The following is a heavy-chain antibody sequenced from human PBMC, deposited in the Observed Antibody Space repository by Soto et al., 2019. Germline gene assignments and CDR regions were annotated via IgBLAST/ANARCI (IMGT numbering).Heavy chain of an antibody. J-gene: IGHJ5*02. CDR1: GFTFSSYG. D-gene: IGHD2-21*02. CDR2: IRGSGGST. V-gene: IGHV3-23*01. Sequence: GGSLRPSCAASGFTFSSYGMSWVRQAPGKGLEWVSSIRGSGGSTHYADTANGRFNIHSNNTKNTHKPKINSQRDEDTAVYYCTNASKIGRGGGYCIGWFDPWGQGTLVTVSS. CDR3: TNASKIGRGGGYCIGWFDP.